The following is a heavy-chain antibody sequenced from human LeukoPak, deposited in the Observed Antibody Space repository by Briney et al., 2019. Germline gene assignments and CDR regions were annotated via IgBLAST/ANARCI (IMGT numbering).Heavy chain of an antibody. J-gene: IGHJ4*02. V-gene: IGHV3-23*01. CDR3: ARGVVATSETPSDFDY. D-gene: IGHD5-12*01. Sequence: GGSLRLSCAASGFTFSSYAMSWVRQAPGKGLEWVSAISGSGGSTYYADSVKGRFTISRDNSKNTLYLQMNSLRAEDTAVYYCARGVVATSETPSDFDYWGQGTLVTVSS. CDR2: ISGSGGST. CDR1: GFTFSSYA.